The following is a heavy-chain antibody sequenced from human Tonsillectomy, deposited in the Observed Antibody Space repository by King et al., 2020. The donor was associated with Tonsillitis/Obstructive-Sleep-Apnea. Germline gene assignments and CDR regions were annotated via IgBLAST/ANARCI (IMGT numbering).Heavy chain of an antibody. CDR1: GYSFTSYW. Sequence: LQLVQSGAEVKKPGESLKISCKGSGYSFTSYWIGWVRQMPGKGLEWMGIIYPGDSDTRYSPSFQGQVTISADKSISTAYLQWSSLKASDTAMYYCARHTYYYDSSGYYWFFDYRGQGTLFTVSS. D-gene: IGHD3-22*01. CDR2: IYPGDSDT. CDR3: ARHTYYYDSSGYYWFFDY. J-gene: IGHJ4*02. V-gene: IGHV5-51*01.